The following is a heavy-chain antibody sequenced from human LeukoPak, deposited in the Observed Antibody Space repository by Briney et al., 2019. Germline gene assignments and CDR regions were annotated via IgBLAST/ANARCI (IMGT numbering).Heavy chain of an antibody. J-gene: IGHJ6*02. CDR3: ARVRGRSRTFYNGMDA. Sequence: PGGSRRPSCAASGFTISYYSMNWVRQAPGKGPEWISFMTTGSMYNADSVKGRFTISRDSAKNLLFLEMNSLRVDDTAVYYCARVRGRSRTFYNGMDAWGQGTTVIVSS. V-gene: IGHV3-69-1*01. D-gene: IGHD1-14*01. CDR2: MTTGSM. CDR1: GFTISYYS.